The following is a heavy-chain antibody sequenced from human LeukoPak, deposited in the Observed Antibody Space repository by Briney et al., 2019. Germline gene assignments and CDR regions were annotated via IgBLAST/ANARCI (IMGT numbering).Heavy chain of an antibody. CDR2: FYYTGST. V-gene: IGHV4-39*01. J-gene: IGHJ4*02. D-gene: IGHD6-19*01. Sequence: SETLSLTCTVSGGLISSRSYYWGWTRQPPEKGLEWIGSFYYTGSTYYHPSLKSRVTISVDTSKNQFSLNLSSVTAADTAVYYCARTADVAVAGSRQYFDQWGQGTLATVSS. CDR1: GGLISSRSYY. CDR3: ARTADVAVAGSRQYFDQ.